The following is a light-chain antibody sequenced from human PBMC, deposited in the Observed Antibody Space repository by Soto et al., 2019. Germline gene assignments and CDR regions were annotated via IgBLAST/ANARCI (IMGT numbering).Light chain of an antibody. CDR1: SSDVGGYNY. Sequence: QSALTQPASVSGSPGQSITISCTGTSSDVGGYNYVSWYQHHPGKAPKLMIYDVTNRPSGVSNRFSGSKSGNTASLTNSGLQAEDEDDYYCNSYTTSSPYLVFGGGTKVTVL. V-gene: IGLV2-14*03. CDR3: NSYTTSSPYLV. CDR2: DVT. J-gene: IGLJ3*02.